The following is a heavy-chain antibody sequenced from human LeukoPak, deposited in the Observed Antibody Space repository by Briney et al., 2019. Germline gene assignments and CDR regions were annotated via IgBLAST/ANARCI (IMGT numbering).Heavy chain of an antibody. CDR3: AKGKGGTSFNYCFDY. Sequence: GGSLRLSCAASGFAFGAYAMIWVRQAPGKGLEWVSLIHNDAATTYYADSVRGRFTVSRDNSKNTLYLEMNSLRAEDTAVYYCAKGKGGTSFNYCFDYWGQGTPVSVSS. J-gene: IGHJ4*02. CDR2: IHNDAATT. V-gene: IGHV3-23*03. CDR1: GFAFGAYA. D-gene: IGHD2/OR15-2a*01.